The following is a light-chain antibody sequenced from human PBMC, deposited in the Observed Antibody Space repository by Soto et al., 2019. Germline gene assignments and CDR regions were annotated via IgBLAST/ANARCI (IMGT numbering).Light chain of an antibody. CDR2: DAS. J-gene: IGKJ5*01. CDR1: QSVSSSY. V-gene: IGKV3D-20*02. Sequence: EIVLTQSPGTLSLSPGERATLSCMSSQSVSSSYLAWYQQKPGQAPRLLIYDASNRATGIPARFSGSGSGTDCTLTIDSLEPEDVAVYYCHQRTNWPITFGQGTRLEIK. CDR3: HQRTNWPIT.